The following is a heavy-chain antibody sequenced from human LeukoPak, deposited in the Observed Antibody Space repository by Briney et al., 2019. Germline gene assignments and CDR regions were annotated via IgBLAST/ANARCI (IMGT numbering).Heavy chain of an antibody. V-gene: IGHV3-30*18. J-gene: IGHJ4*02. CDR3: AKADWGYFDY. D-gene: IGHD7-27*01. CDR2: ISYDGSNK. Sequence: GGSLRLSCAASGFTFSSYGMHWVRQAPGKGLEWVAVISYDGSNKYYADPVKGRFTISRDNSKNTLYLQMNSLRAEDTAVYYCAKADWGYFDYWGQGTLDTVSS. CDR1: GFTFSSYG.